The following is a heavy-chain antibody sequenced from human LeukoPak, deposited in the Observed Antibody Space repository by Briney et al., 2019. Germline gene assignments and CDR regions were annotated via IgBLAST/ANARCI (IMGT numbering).Heavy chain of an antibody. CDR2: NYSVVST. CDR1: GFTVRCNY. V-gene: IGHV3-66*01. CDR3: ARDPPIAAAVTRAGNYGIDV. D-gene: IGHD6-13*01. Sequence: VGSLRLSRAASGFTVRCNYMRWVPQAPGKGLACVSVNYSVVSTYYTDPAKGRDTISRDNSTKTLYPQMNSLRAEDTAVYYCARDPPIAAAVTRAGNYGIDVCGQEPTATVSS. J-gene: IGHJ6*02.